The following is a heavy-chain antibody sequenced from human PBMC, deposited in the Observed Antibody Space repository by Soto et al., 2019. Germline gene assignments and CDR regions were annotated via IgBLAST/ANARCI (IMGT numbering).Heavy chain of an antibody. J-gene: IGHJ4*02. Sequence: GGSLRLSCAASGFTFSSYSMNWVRQAPGKGLEWVSSISSSSSYIYYADSVKGRFTISRDNAKNSLYLQMNSLRAEDTFVYFCASKGATITEYYFDYWGQGPLVTVSS. CDR3: ASKGATITEYYFDY. CDR1: GFTFSSYS. V-gene: IGHV3-21*01. CDR2: ISSSSSYI. D-gene: IGHD5-12*01.